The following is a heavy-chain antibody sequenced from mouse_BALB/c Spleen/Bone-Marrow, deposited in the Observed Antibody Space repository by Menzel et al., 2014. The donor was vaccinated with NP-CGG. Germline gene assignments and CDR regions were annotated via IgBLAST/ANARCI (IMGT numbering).Heavy chain of an antibody. V-gene: IGHV4-1*02. Sequence: EVQLQHSGGGLVQPGGSLKLSCAASGFDFSRYWMSWVRQAPGKGLQWIGEINPESNTINYTPSLKDKFIISRDNAKNTLYLQMSKVRSEDTALYCCARLGYYGWFAYWGQGTLVTVSA. CDR1: GFDFSRYW. D-gene: IGHD2-3*01. CDR3: ARLGYYGWFAY. CDR2: INPESNTI. J-gene: IGHJ3*01.